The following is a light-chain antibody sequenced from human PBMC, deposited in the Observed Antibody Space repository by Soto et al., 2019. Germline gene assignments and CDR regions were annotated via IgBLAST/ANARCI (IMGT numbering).Light chain of an antibody. CDR3: QQRGNWPST. CDR2: DAY. Sequence: EVVLTQSPDTLSLSPGETATLSCRASQSVDRYVAWYQQKLGQAPRLLIYDAYTRANGVGARFTGAGSATDFSLTIPSLEPEALAVCYCQQRGNWPSTFGQGTKVAMK. J-gene: IGKJ2*02. CDR1: QSVDRY. V-gene: IGKV3-11*01.